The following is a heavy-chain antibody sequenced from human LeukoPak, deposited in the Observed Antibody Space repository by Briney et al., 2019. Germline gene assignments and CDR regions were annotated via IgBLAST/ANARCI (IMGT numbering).Heavy chain of an antibody. CDR1: GGSFSGYY. J-gene: IGHJ4*02. CDR2: IYYSGST. Sequence: SETLSLTCAVYGGSFSGYYWSWIRQPPGKGLEWIGYIYYSGSTNYNPSLKSRVTISVDTSKNQFSLKLSSVTAADTAVYYCARHLVGGDYDFWSGYYALGYWGQGTLVTVSS. D-gene: IGHD3-3*01. CDR3: ARHLVGGDYDFWSGYYALGY. V-gene: IGHV4-59*01.